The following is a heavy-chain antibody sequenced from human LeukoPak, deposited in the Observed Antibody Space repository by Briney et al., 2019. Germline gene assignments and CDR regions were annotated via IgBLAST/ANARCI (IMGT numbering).Heavy chain of an antibody. D-gene: IGHD5-24*01. Sequence: GESLKISCKAYGYNFFSNYWIAWVGQMPPKGLEWMGILYPAGSDSIYSPSFQGQVTISADQSISTAFLQWSTLQASDTAMYYCARASRDGYNQNFDYWGQGTQVTVSS. CDR2: LYPAGSDS. CDR3: ARASRDGYNQNFDY. J-gene: IGHJ4*02. V-gene: IGHV5-51*01. CDR1: GYNFFSNYW.